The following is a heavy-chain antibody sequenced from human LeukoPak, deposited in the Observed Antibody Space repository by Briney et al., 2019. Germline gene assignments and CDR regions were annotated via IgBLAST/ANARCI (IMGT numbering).Heavy chain of an antibody. Sequence: GASVKVPCKASGYTFTSYDINWVRQATGQGLEWMGWMNPNSGNTGYAQKFQGRVTMTRNTSISTAYMELSSLRSEDTAVYYSARVLVGRRGFDPWGQGTLVTVSS. V-gene: IGHV1-8*01. D-gene: IGHD1-26*01. CDR2: MNPNSGNT. CDR3: ARVLVGRRGFDP. CDR1: GYTFTSYD. J-gene: IGHJ5*02.